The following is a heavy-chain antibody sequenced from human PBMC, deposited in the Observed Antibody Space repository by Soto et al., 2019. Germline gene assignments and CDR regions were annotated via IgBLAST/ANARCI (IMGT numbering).Heavy chain of an antibody. CDR3: ATWAGQFRDFGGPFDY. CDR2: ISGYNGNT. J-gene: IGHJ4*02. D-gene: IGHD4-17*01. Sequence: QVQLRQSGTEVKKPGASVKVSCKGSGYTFSSHGVSWVRQAPGQGLEWMGWISGYNGNTNSAQKFRGRLTMTTDTSTNTAYMELRSLRSDDTAVYYCATWAGQFRDFGGPFDYWGQGTLVTVSS. V-gene: IGHV1-18*04. CDR1: GYTFSSHG.